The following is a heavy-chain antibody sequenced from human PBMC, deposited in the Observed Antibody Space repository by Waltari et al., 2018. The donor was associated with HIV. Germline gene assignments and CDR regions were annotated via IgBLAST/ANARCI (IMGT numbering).Heavy chain of an antibody. CDR3: AKDRVRTYFVGGGYGYSSGWYNPVYGMDV. V-gene: IGHV3-43D*03. CDR2: ISWDGGST. CDR1: GFTFDDYA. Sequence: EVQLVESGGVVVQPGGSLRLSCAASGFTFDDYAMPWVRQAPGKGLAWVSLISWDGGSTYYADSVKGRFTISRDNSKNSLYLQMNSLRAEDTALYYCAKDRVRTYFVGGGYGYSSGWYNPVYGMDVWGQGTTVTVSS. D-gene: IGHD6-19*01. J-gene: IGHJ6*02.